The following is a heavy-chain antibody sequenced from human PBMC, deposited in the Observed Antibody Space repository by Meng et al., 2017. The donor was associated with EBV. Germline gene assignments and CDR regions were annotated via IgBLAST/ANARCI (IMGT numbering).Heavy chain of an antibody. V-gene: IGHV2-5*02. Sequence: TWTELGPTLVKPSPTLTLTCTFTGFSHSTSGVGVGWIRQPPGKALEWLALIYWDDDKRYSPSLKSRLTITKDTSKNQVVLTMTNMDPVDTATYYCAHSRVGATEFDYWGQGTLVTVSS. CDR1: GFSHSTSGVG. J-gene: IGHJ4*02. CDR2: IYWDDDK. D-gene: IGHD1-26*01. CDR3: AHSRVGATEFDY.